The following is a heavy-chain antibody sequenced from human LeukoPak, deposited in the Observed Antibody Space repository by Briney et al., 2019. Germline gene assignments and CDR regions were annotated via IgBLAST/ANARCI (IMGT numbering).Heavy chain of an antibody. V-gene: IGHV1-2*02. CDR1: GYVFTAYY. CDR3: ARERPTLLTRIRGIATAPDH. D-gene: IGHD3-10*01. J-gene: IGHJ5*02. Sequence: ASVTVSCKTSGYVFTAYYIHWVRQAPGQGLEWLGFVKPDTGATNSAQQLQGRVPMTSDAPVTTAYMELSGLTSDDTALYFCARERPTLLTRIRGIATAPDHWGQGTLVTVSS. CDR2: VKPDTGAT.